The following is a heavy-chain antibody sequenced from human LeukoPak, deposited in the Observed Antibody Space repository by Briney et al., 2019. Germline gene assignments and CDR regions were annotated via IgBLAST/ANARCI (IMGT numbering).Heavy chain of an antibody. CDR1: GFTFSNAW. CDR2: IKSKTDDGTT. CDR3: TRGRIGDYYFDY. J-gene: IGHJ4*02. Sequence: GGSLRLSCAASGFTFSNAWMTWVRQAPGKGLEWVGRIKSKTDDGTTDYAAPVKGRFTISRDDSKNTLYLQMNSLKTEDTAVYYCTRGRIGDYYFDYWGQGTLVTVCS. V-gene: IGHV3-15*01. D-gene: IGHD4-17*01.